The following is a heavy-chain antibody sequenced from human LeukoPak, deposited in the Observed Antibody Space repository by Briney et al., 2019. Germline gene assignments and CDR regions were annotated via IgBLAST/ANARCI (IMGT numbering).Heavy chain of an antibody. J-gene: IGHJ4*02. D-gene: IGHD6-19*01. CDR2: IRYDGSNK. Sequence: GGSLRLSCAASGFTFSSYGMHRVRQAPGKGLEWVAFIRYDGSNKYYADSVKGRFTISRDNSKNTLYLQMNSLRAEDTAVYYCANAGIAVAGTIVDWGQGTLVTVSS. CDR3: ANAGIAVAGTIVD. V-gene: IGHV3-30*02. CDR1: GFTFSSYG.